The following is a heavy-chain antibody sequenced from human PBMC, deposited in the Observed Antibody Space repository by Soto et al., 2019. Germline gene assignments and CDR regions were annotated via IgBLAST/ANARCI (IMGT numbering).Heavy chain of an antibody. D-gene: IGHD3-9*01. V-gene: IGHV1-2*02. CDR2: INPNSGGT. J-gene: IGHJ5*02. Sequence: ASVKVSCKASGFPFLRFYIHWVRQAPGQGPQWMGVINPNSGGTNYAQKFQGRVTMTRDTSISTAYMELSRLRSDDTAVYYCARPYYDILTGYPRQNWFDPWGQGTLVTVS. CDR3: ARPYYDILTGYPRQNWFDP. CDR1: GFPFLRFY.